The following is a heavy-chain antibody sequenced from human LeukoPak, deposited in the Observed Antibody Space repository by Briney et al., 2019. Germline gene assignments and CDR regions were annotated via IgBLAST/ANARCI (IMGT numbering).Heavy chain of an antibody. CDR3: ARRWVVPAAMDY. J-gene: IGHJ4*02. CDR1: GFTFSSYS. V-gene: IGHV3-21*01. CDR2: ISSSSSYI. D-gene: IGHD2-2*01. Sequence: PGGSLRLSCAASGFTFSSYSMNWVRRAPGKGLEWVSSISSSSSYIYYADSVKGRFTISRDNAKNSLYLQMNSLRAEDTAVYYCARRWVVPAAMDYWGQGTLVTVSS.